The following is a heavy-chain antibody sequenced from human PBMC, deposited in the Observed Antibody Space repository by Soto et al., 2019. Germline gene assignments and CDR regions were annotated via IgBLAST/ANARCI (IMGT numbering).Heavy chain of an antibody. CDR2: ISAYNGNT. V-gene: IGHV1-18*01. J-gene: IGHJ6*02. Sequence: ASVKVSCKASGYTFTSYGISWVRQAPGQGLEWMGWISAYNGNTNYAQKLQGRVTMTTDTSTSTAYMELSSLRSEDTAVYYCARGGGITMVRGVILDPTYYYYYGMDVWGQGTTVTVSS. CDR1: GYTFTSYG. D-gene: IGHD3-10*01. CDR3: ARGGGITMVRGVILDPTYYYYYGMDV.